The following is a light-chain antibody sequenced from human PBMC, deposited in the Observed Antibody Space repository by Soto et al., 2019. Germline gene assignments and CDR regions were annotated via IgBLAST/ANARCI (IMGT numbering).Light chain of an antibody. Sequence: EIVLTQSPGTLSLSPGETATLSCRASQNINSSYLAWYQQMPGQAPRLLIFAASSRATGIPDRFSVSGSGADFTLTISRLEPEDFAVYYCQQYHTSPLLTFGGGTRVEIK. CDR2: AAS. CDR1: QNINSSY. V-gene: IGKV3-20*01. J-gene: IGKJ4*01. CDR3: QQYHTSPLLT.